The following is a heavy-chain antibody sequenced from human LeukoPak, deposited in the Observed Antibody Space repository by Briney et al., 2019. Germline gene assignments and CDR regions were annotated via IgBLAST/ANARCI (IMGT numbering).Heavy chain of an antibody. CDR2: INHSGST. J-gene: IGHJ4*02. D-gene: IGHD5-24*01. Sequence: KASETLSLTCAVYGGSFSGYYWSWIRQPPGKGLEWIGEINHSGSTNYNPSLKSRVTMSVDTSKNQFSLKLSSVTAADTAVYYCARVPQFKIDYWGQGTLVTVSS. V-gene: IGHV4-34*01. CDR3: ARVPQFKIDY. CDR1: GGSFSGYY.